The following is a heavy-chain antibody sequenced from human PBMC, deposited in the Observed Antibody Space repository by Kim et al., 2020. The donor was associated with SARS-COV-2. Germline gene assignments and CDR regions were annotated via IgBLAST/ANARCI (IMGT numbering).Heavy chain of an antibody. CDR3: ARIYDGGDY. CDR2: ISSSGDSV. Sequence: GGSLRLSCAASVFMFSVYYMKWIRQTPGKGLEWVSYISSSGDSVYYADSVKGRFTISRDNAKNSLYLQMNSLRADDTAVYYCARIYDGGDYWGQGTLVTV. V-gene: IGHV3-11*01. D-gene: IGHD5-12*01. CDR1: VFMFSVYY. J-gene: IGHJ4*02.